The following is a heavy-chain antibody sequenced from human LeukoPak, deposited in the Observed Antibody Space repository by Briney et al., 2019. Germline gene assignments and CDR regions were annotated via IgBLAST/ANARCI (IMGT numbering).Heavy chain of an antibody. J-gene: IGHJ6*02. CDR3: ARDPYGALSDYGMDV. CDR2: IWYDGSNK. Sequence: GGSLRLSCAASGFTFSSYGMHWVRQAPGKGLEWVAVIWYDGSNKYYAGSVKGRFTISRDNSKNTLYLQMNSLRAEDTAVYYCARDPYGALSDYGMDVWGQGTTVTVSS. D-gene: IGHD4-17*01. V-gene: IGHV3-33*01. CDR1: GFTFSSYG.